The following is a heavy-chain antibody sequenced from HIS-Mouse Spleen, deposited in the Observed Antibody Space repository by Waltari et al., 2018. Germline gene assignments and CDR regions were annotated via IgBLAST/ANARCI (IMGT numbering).Heavy chain of an antibody. CDR1: GFSFGSYW. CDR3: ARNLNWGDRYWYFDL. CDR2: IKKEGSEK. J-gene: IGHJ2*01. Sequence: EVQPVESGGGLVQPGGSGRPSCAASGFSFGSYWMSWGRQAPGEWLEWVANIKKEGSEKYSVDSGKGRFTISRDNAKNSLYLKMNSLRAEDTAVYYCARNLNWGDRYWYFDLWGRGTLVTVSS. D-gene: IGHD7-27*01. V-gene: IGHV3-7*01.